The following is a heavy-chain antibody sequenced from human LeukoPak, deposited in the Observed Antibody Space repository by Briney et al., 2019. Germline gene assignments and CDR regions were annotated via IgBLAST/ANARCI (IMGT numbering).Heavy chain of an antibody. V-gene: IGHV3-30*18. D-gene: IGHD6-13*01. CDR1: GFTFSSYG. Sequence: PGGSLRLSCAASGFTFSSYGMHWVRQAPGKGLEWVAVISYDGSNKYYADAVKGRFTISRDNSKNTLSLQMNSLRGEDTAVYYCAKRPQQLVRNYYYYGMDVWGQGTTVTVSS. CDR2: ISYDGSNK. J-gene: IGHJ6*02. CDR3: AKRPQQLVRNYYYYGMDV.